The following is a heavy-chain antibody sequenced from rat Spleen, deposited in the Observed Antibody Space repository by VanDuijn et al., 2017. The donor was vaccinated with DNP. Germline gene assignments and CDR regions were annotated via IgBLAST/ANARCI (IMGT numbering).Heavy chain of an antibody. CDR2: ITSSGGST. Sequence: EVQLVESGGGLVQPGRSLKLSCVASGFTFNNYWMTWIRQVPGKGLEWVASITSSGGSTYYPDSVKGRFTISRDNAKNTLYLQMNSLKSEDTATYYCARHYTTDYYYGAMDAWGQGTSVTVSS. J-gene: IGHJ4*01. CDR1: GFTFNNYW. CDR3: ARHYTTDYYYGAMDA. D-gene: IGHD1-6*01. V-gene: IGHV5-31*01.